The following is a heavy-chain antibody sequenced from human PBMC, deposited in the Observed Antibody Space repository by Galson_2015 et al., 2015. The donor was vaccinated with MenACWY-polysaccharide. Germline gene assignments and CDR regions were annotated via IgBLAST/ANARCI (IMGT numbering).Heavy chain of an antibody. CDR3: ARVEKYSGSFYILY. J-gene: IGHJ4*02. D-gene: IGHD1-26*01. CDR1: DYSIRSGYF. Sequence: ETLSLTCAVSDYSIRSGYFWGWIRQPPGKGLEWIASIFHSGTTYYNPSLKSRVTISVVTSKNQFPLKLSSVTAADTAVYYCARVEKYSGSFYILYWGQGTLVTVSS. CDR2: IFHSGTT. V-gene: IGHV4-38-2*01.